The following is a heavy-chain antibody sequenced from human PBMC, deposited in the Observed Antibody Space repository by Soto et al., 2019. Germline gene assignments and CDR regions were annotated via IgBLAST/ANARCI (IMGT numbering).Heavy chain of an antibody. V-gene: IGHV3-21*06. D-gene: IGHD2-15*01. J-gene: IGHJ6*02. CDR2: ISSSSDYI. Sequence: EEHLVESGGGLAKPGGSLRLSCAASGVTFSSYAMNWVRQAPGKGLEWVASISSSSDYIYYGDSVKGRFTISRGNTKNSLYLQMNNLRAEDTAVYYCAREGYCSGGSCYAAYYHGMDVWGQGTTVTVSS. CDR1: GVTFSSYA. CDR3: AREGYCSGGSCYAAYYHGMDV.